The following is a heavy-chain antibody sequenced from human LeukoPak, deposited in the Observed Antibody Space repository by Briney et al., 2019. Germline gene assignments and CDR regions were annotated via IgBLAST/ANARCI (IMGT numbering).Heavy chain of an antibody. J-gene: IGHJ4*02. CDR2: INPNSGGT. Sequence: ASVTVSCKDSGYTFTVYYMHCVRQAPGQGREWMGWINPNSGGTNYAQKFQGRVTMTRDTSISTAFMELSRLRSDDTAVYYCAREGAGDGYNFGFDYWGQGTLVTVSS. CDR1: GYTFTVYY. CDR3: AREGAGDGYNFGFDY. D-gene: IGHD5-24*01. V-gene: IGHV1-2*02.